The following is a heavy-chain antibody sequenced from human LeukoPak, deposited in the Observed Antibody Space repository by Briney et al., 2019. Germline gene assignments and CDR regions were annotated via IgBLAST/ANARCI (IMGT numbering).Heavy chain of an antibody. J-gene: IGHJ4*02. D-gene: IGHD6-19*01. CDR1: GGSISSYY. V-gene: IGHV4-59*12. Sequence: SETLSLTCTVSGGSISSYYWSWIRQPPGKGLEWIAYISDIGSINYNPSLKSRVTISLDASKNQFSLKLSSVTAADTAVYYCARLALYKGQWLVRYGTFDYWGQGTLVTVSS. CDR2: ISDIGSI. CDR3: ARLALYKGQWLVRYGTFDY.